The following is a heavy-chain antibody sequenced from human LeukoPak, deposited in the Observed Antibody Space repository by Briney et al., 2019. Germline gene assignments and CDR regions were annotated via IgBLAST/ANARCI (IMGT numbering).Heavy chain of an antibody. D-gene: IGHD3-3*01. V-gene: IGHV1-69*05. CDR2: IIPIFGTA. J-gene: IGHJ4*02. CDR1: GGTFSSYA. Sequence: SVKVSCKASGGTFSSYAISWVRQALGQGLEWMGRIIPIFGTANYAQKFQGRVTITTDESTSTAYMELSSLRSEDTAVYYCAGARYDFWSGYLTHWGRGTLVTVSS. CDR3: AGARYDFWSGYLTH.